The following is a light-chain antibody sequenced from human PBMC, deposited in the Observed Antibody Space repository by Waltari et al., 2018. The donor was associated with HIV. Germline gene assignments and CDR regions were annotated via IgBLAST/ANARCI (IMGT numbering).Light chain of an antibody. J-gene: IGLJ1*01. V-gene: IGLV2-23*01. CDR3: CSYAGPTDFVV. CDR1: SGNIGKYAL. CDR2: EGT. Sequence: QSALTQQASVSGSLGQSITISCNGTSGNIGKYALVSWYQQHPAKAPKLLIYEGTRRPSGISSRFSASKSDNTASLTISGLQAEDEAAYFCCSYAGPTDFVVFGGGT.